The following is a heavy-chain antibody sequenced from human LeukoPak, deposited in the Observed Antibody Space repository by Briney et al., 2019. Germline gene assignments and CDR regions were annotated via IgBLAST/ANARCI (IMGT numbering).Heavy chain of an antibody. CDR3: ARDWITTHRVFDY. Sequence: ASVKVSCKASGYTFTSYYMHWVRQAPGQGLEWMGIINPSGGSTSYAQKFQGRVTMTRDTSTSTAYMELRSLRSDDTAVYYCARDWITTHRVFDYWGQGTLVTVSS. J-gene: IGHJ4*02. CDR2: INPSGGST. V-gene: IGHV1-46*01. D-gene: IGHD3-16*01. CDR1: GYTFTSYY.